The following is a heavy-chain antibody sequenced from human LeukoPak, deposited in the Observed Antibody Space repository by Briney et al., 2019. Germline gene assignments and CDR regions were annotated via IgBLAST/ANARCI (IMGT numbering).Heavy chain of an antibody. V-gene: IGHV3-48*03. CDR1: GFTFSSYE. CDR2: ISSSGSTI. D-gene: IGHD1-26*01. CDR3: ASGIYSGGSY. Sequence: PGGSLRLSCAASGFTFSSYEMNWVRQAPGKGLEWVSYISSSGSTIYYADSVKGRFTISRDNAKNSLYLQMNSLRAEDTAVYYCASGIYSGGSYWGQGTLVTVSS. J-gene: IGHJ4*02.